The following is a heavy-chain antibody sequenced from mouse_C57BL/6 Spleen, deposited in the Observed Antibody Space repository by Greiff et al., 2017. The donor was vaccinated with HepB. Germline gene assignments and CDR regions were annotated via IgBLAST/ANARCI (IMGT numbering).Heavy chain of an antibody. J-gene: IGHJ4*01. CDR2: IHPNSGST. CDR1: GYTFTSYW. CDR3: ATPYYGYAMDY. D-gene: IGHD2-10*01. Sequence: QVHVKQPGAELVKPGASVKLSCKASGYTFTSYWMHWVKQRPGQGLEWIGMIHPNSGSTNYNEKFKSKATLTVDKSSSTAYMQLSSLTSEDSAVYYCATPYYGYAMDYWGQGTSVTVSS. V-gene: IGHV1-64*01.